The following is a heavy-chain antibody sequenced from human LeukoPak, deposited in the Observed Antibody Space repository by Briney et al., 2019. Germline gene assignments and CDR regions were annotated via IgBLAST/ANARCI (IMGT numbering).Heavy chain of an antibody. CDR1: GFTFSSYD. CDR2: IGTAGDT. J-gene: IGHJ4*02. CDR3: ARDRHNWNYGGYFDY. V-gene: IGHV3-13*01. D-gene: IGHD1-7*01. Sequence: GGSLRLSCAASGFTFSSYDMHWVRQATGKGLERVSAIGTAGDTYYPGSVKGRFTISRENAKNSLYLQMNSLRAGDTAVYYCARDRHNWNYGGYFDYWGQGTLVTVSS.